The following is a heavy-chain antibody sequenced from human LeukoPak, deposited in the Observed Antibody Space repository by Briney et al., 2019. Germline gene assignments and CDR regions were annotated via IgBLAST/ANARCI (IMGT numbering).Heavy chain of an antibody. CDR2: ISSSCSTI. D-gene: IGHD4-23*01. Sequence: PGGSLRLSCAAAGFTFSDYYMSWIRQAPGKGLEWVSYISSSCSTIYYAASVKGRFTISRDNAKISLYLQMNSLRAEDTAVYYCARDFRPDYGGNSGEPWGQGTLVTVSS. CDR3: ARDFRPDYGGNSGEP. J-gene: IGHJ5*02. V-gene: IGHV3-11*01. CDR1: GFTFSDYY.